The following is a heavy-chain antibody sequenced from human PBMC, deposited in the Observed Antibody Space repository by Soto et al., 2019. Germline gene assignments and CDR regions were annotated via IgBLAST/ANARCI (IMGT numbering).Heavy chain of an antibody. Sequence: EVQLLESGGGLVQPGGSLRLSCAASGFTFSSYAMSWVRQAPGKGLEWVSAISGSGGSTYYEDSVKGRFTIARDNAKNTLYLQMNSLRAEDTAVYYCAKDNRITMVRGVMIDYWGQGTLVTVSS. CDR1: GFTFSSYA. V-gene: IGHV3-23*01. CDR2: ISGSGGST. CDR3: AKDNRITMVRGVMIDY. J-gene: IGHJ4*02. D-gene: IGHD3-10*01.